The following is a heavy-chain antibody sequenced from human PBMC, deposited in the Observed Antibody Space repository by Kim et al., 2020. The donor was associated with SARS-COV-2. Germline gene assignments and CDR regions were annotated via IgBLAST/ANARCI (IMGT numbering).Heavy chain of an antibody. CDR3: ARDNNMVRGVIMGEGPGKNYGMDV. V-gene: IGHV4-31*03. CDR2: IYYSGST. J-gene: IGHJ6*02. D-gene: IGHD3-10*01. CDR1: GGSISSGGYY. Sequence: SETLSLTCTVSGGSISSGGYYWSWIRQHPGKGLEWIGYIYYSGSTYYNPSLKSRVTISVDTSKNQFSLKLSSVTAADTAVYYCARDNNMVRGVIMGEGPGKNYGMDVWGQGTTVTVSS.